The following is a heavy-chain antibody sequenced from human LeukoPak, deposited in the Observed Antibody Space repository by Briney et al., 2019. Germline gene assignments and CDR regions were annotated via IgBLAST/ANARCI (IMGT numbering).Heavy chain of an antibody. J-gene: IGHJ4*02. V-gene: IGHV3-30-3*01. CDR3: ARDSERFLEWVYYFDY. Sequence: GGSLRLSCAASGFTFSNYWMSWVRQAPGKGLEWVAVISYDGSNKYYADSVKGRFTISRDNSKNTLYLQMNSLRAEDTAVYYCARDSERFLEWVYYFDYWGQGTLVTVSS. D-gene: IGHD3-3*01. CDR2: ISYDGSNK. CDR1: GFTFSNYW.